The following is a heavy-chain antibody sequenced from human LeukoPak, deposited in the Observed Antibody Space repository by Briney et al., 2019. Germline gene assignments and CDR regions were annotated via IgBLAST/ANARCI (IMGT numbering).Heavy chain of an antibody. CDR3: AKGKSRSSISGYDFLFYYHGMDV. D-gene: IGHD5-12*01. CDR1: GFTFSSYA. J-gene: IGHJ6*02. Sequence: GGSLRLSCAASGFTFSSYAMSWVRQAPGKGLEWVSAISGSGGSTYYADSVKGRFTISRDNSKNTLYLQMNSLRAEDTAVYYCAKGKSRSSISGYDFLFYYHGMDVWGQGTTVTVSS. V-gene: IGHV3-23*01. CDR2: ISGSGGST.